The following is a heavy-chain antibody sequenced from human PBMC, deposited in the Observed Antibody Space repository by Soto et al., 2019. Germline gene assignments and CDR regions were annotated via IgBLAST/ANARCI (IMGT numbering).Heavy chain of an antibody. D-gene: IGHD5-18*01. J-gene: IGHJ4*02. V-gene: IGHV1-18*04. CDR1: GYTFTSYA. Sequence: ASVKVSCNASGYTFTSYAISWVRQAPGQGLEWMGWISTYNGNTNYAQKLQDRVTMTTDTSTSTVYMELRSLRSDDTAVYYCARVSGIPDYWGQGTLVTVSS. CDR2: ISTYNGNT. CDR3: ARVSGIPDY.